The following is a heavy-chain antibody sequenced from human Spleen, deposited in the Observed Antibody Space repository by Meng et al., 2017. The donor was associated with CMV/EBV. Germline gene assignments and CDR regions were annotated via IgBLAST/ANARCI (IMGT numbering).Heavy chain of an antibody. D-gene: IGHD2-8*01. CDR2: ISSSSSYI. J-gene: IGHJ6*02. CDR3: ARGGDIVLMGFLMDV. Sequence: GESLKISCAASGFTFSSYSMNWVRQAPGKGLEWVSSISSSSSYIYYADSVKGRFTISRDNAKNSLYLQMNSLRAEDTAVYYCARGGDIVLMGFLMDVWGQGTTVTVSS. CDR1: GFTFSSYS. V-gene: IGHV3-21*01.